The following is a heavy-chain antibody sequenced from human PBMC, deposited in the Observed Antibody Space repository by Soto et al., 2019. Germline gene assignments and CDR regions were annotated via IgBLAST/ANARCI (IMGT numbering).Heavy chain of an antibody. V-gene: IGHV4-38-2*02. CDR2: ISHTWNT. J-gene: IGHJ2*01. Sequence: SETLSLTCTVTSNSIKGDYYWAWVRQSPGGGLEWIVSISHTWNTFYNPSLKRRVTITVDTSTNQFTLRLTSVTAADTAVYYCARDFESMRTYWYFDLWGRGTLVTVSS. CDR1: SNSIKGDYY. CDR3: ARDFESMRTYWYFDL.